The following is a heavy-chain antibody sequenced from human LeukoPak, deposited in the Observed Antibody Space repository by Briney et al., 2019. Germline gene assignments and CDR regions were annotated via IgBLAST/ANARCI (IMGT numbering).Heavy chain of an antibody. V-gene: IGHV3-33*01. Sequence: PGRSLRLSCAASGFIFSNHGMHWVRQAPGKGLEGVAVLWYDGSNKYYADSVKGRFTISRDNSKNTLYLQMNSLRAEDTAVYYCARDAYGNIRYLDYWGQGALVTVSS. CDR3: ARDAYGNIRYLDY. J-gene: IGHJ4*02. D-gene: IGHD3-10*01. CDR1: GFIFSNHG. CDR2: LWYDGSNK.